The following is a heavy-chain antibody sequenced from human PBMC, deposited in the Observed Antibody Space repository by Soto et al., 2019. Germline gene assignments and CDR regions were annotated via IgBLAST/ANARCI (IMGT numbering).Heavy chain of an antibody. V-gene: IGHV4-30-4*08. Sequence: SETLSLTCTVSGGSVSSCSYYWSWVRHPPGKGLEWIGYMFYVGATYYNPSLKSRVTISVDTSKNQFSLKLSSVTAADTAGYHCARVVRFCSSPSCRGRNSFDPWGQGTLVTVSS. J-gene: IGHJ5*02. D-gene: IGHD2-2*01. CDR2: MFYVGAT. CDR3: ARVVRFCSSPSCRGRNSFDP. CDR1: GGSVSSCSYY.